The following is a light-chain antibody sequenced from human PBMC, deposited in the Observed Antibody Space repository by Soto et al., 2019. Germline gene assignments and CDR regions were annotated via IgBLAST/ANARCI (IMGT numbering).Light chain of an antibody. CDR2: DVT. J-gene: IGLJ1*01. CDR1: SSDVGGYTY. V-gene: IGLV2-11*01. Sequence: QSALTQPHSVSGSPGQSVTISCTGTSSDVGGYTYVSWYQQHPGKAPKLIIYDVTERPSGVPARFSGSKSGNTASLTISGLQAEDEADYYCCSYAGSYTYVFGTGTKVTVL. CDR3: CSYAGSYTYV.